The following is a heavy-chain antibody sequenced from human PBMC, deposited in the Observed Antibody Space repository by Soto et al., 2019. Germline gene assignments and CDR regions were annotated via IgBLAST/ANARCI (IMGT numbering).Heavy chain of an antibody. J-gene: IGHJ5*02. CDR2: ISARGTT. V-gene: IGHV3-23*01. CDR3: AKDLTGATCA. D-gene: IGHD7-27*01. CDR1: GFTFINYA. Sequence: EVQVLESGGGLVQPGGSLRLSCTTSGFTFINYAFNWVRQAPGRGLEWVSAISARGTTYYADSVKGRFTLSRDISKNNLFLQMNSLRVEDTAVYFCAKDLTGATCAWGQGTVVTVSS.